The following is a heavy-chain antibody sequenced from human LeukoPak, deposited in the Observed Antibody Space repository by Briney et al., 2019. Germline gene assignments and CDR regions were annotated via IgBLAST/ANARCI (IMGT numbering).Heavy chain of an antibody. J-gene: IGHJ6*03. V-gene: IGHV3-21*01. Sequence: GGSLRLSCAASGFTFSSYSMSWVRQAPGKGLEWVSSISSSSSYIYYADSVKGRFTISRDNAKNSLYLQMNSLRAEDTAVYYCARAAYCGGDCQYYYYMDVWGKGTTVTVSS. CDR1: GFTFSSYS. D-gene: IGHD2-21*01. CDR3: ARAAYCGGDCQYYYYMDV. CDR2: ISSSSSYI.